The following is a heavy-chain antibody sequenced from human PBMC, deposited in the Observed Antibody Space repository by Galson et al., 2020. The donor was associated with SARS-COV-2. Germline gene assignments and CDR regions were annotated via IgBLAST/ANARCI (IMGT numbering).Heavy chain of an antibody. J-gene: IGHJ4*02. CDR2: ISYSGTT. Sequence: SETLSLTCAASGGSISSSRYYWGWIRQPPGKGLEWIGSISYSGTTYYNPSLKSRVTISVDTSKDHFSLKLNSVTAADTAVYYCAREAGNSWYFDYWAQGTLVTVSS. D-gene: IGHD4-4*01. V-gene: IGHV4-39*07. CDR3: AREAGNSWYFDY. CDR1: GGSISSSRYY.